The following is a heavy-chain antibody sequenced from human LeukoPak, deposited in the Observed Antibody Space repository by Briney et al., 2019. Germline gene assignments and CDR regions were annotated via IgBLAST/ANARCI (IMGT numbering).Heavy chain of an antibody. V-gene: IGHV4-59*12. Sequence: SETLSLTCTVSGGSISSYYWSWLRQPPGKGLEWIGYIYYSGSTNYNPSLKSRVTISVDTSKNQFSLKLSSVTAADTAVYYCARRSHYYDSSGYLNWFDPWGQGTLVTVSS. CDR2: IYYSGST. J-gene: IGHJ5*02. CDR1: GGSISSYY. D-gene: IGHD3-22*01. CDR3: ARRSHYYDSSGYLNWFDP.